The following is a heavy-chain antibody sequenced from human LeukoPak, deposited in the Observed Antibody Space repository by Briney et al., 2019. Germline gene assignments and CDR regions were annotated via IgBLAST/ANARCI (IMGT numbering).Heavy chain of an antibody. D-gene: IGHD3-10*01. CDR1: GYTFTGYY. J-gene: IGHJ4*02. Sequence: ASVKVSCKASGYTFTGYYMHWVRQAPGQGLEWMGWINLNSGGTNHARKFQGRVTMTRDTSISTAYMELSRLRSDDTAVYYCARDRPLDADDYYGFYYFDYWGQGTLVTVSS. V-gene: IGHV1-2*02. CDR2: INLNSGGT. CDR3: ARDRPLDADDYYGFYYFDY.